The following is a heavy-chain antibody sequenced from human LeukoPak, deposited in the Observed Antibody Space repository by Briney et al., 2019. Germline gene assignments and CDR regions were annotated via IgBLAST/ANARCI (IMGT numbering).Heavy chain of an antibody. D-gene: IGHD4-17*01. V-gene: IGHV3-33*01. J-gene: IGHJ4*02. CDR3: ARAGLRATTVTYY. CDR2: IWYDGSNK. Sequence: GSLRLSCAASGFTFSSYGMHWVRQAPGKGLEWVAVIWYDGSNKYYADSAKGRFTISRDNSKNTLYLQMNSLRAEDTAVYYCARAGLRATTVTYYWGQGTLVTVSS. CDR1: GFTFSSYG.